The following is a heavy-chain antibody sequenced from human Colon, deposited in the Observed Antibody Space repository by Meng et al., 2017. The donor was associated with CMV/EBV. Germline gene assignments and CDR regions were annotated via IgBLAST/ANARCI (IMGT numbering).Heavy chain of an antibody. D-gene: IGHD3-3*01. V-gene: IGHV4-39*07. CDR3: ARDPYNFWSGAPF. CDR1: GDSISSSSYY. Sequence: SETLSLTCTVSGDSISSSSYYWGWFRQPPGKGLEWIGYTYYSGSTYYNPSLKSRLTISLDTSKNQLSLELTSVTAADTAMYYCARDPYNFWSGAPFWGQGRVVTVSS. CDR2: TYYSGST. J-gene: IGHJ4*02.